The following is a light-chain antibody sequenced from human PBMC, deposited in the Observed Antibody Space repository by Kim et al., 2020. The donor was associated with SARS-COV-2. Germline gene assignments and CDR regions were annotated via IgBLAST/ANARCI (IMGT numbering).Light chain of an antibody. CDR2: QDS. Sequence: VSPGQTASITCSGDKVGDKYACWYQQKPGQSPVLVIYQDSKRPSGIPERFSGSNSGNTASLTISGTQAMDEADYYCQAWDSSTSVFGGGTQLTVL. CDR1: KVGDKY. J-gene: IGLJ3*02. CDR3: QAWDSSTSV. V-gene: IGLV3-1*01.